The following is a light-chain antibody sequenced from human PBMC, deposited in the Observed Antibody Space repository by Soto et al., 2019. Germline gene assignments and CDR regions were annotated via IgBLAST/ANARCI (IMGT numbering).Light chain of an antibody. CDR2: EVS. CDR3: SSYTSSSTYV. J-gene: IGLJ1*01. Sequence: QSVLTQPASVSGSPGQSITISCTGTSSDVGGYNYVSWHQRHPGKAPKLMVYEVSNRPSGVSNRFSGSKSGNTASLTISGLQAEDEADYYCSSYTSSSTYVFGNGTKVTVL. CDR1: SSDVGGYNY. V-gene: IGLV2-14*01.